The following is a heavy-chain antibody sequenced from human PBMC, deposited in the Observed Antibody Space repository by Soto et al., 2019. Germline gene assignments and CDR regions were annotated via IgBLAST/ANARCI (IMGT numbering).Heavy chain of an antibody. CDR3: ARDWSSLGC. CDR1: GFTFTSYW. Sequence: EVQLVESGGGLVQPGGSLRLSCAASGFTFTSYWMSWVRQAPGKGLEWVANIKPDGSEKYCVDSVKGRFSISRDNAKNSLYLQMNSLRAEDTAVYYCARDWSSLGCWGRGTLVTVSS. V-gene: IGHV3-7*01. CDR2: IKPDGSEK. D-gene: IGHD3-16*01. J-gene: IGHJ4*02.